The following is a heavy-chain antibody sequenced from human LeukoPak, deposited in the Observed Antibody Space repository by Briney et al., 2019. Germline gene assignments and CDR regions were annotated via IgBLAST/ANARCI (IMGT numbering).Heavy chain of an antibody. Sequence: GGSLRLSCAASGFTFSSYEMNWVRQAPAKGLEWVSYVSSSGTTIYYADSVKARFTVSRDNAKNSLYLQMNSLRAEDTAVYYCARQVASGFDPWGQGTLVTVSS. CDR2: VSSSGTTI. CDR3: ARQVASGFDP. V-gene: IGHV3-48*03. CDR1: GFTFSSYE. J-gene: IGHJ5*02.